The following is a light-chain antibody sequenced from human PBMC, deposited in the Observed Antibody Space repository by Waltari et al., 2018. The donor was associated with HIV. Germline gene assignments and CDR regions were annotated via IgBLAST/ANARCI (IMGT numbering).Light chain of an antibody. CDR1: SSDYS. J-gene: IGLJ3*02. Sequence: QSALTQPASVSGSPGQSITISCTGISSDYSVSWYQQHPGRAPKLMIYDVANRPSGVSRRFSGSKSGHTASLTISRLHADDDADYYSSSFTTSSTGVFGGGTKLTVL. CDR3: SSFTTSSTGV. V-gene: IGLV2-14*03. CDR2: DVA.